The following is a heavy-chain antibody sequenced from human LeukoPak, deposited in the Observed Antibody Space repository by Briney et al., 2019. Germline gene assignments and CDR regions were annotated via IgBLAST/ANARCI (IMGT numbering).Heavy chain of an antibody. D-gene: IGHD6-19*01. CDR1: GGSISSSSYY. Sequence: PSEILSLTCTVSGGSISSSSYYWGWIRQPPGKGLEWIGSIYYDGSTYYNPSLKSRATISLDTSKNQFSLKLSSLTAADTAMYYCARDRNGSGWYTVHYWGQGTLVTVSS. CDR3: ARDRNGSGWYTVHY. V-gene: IGHV4-39*07. CDR2: IYYDGST. J-gene: IGHJ4*02.